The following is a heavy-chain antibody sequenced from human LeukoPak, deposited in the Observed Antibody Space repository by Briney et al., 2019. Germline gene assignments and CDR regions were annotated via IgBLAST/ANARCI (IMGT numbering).Heavy chain of an antibody. J-gene: IGHJ2*01. CDR2: INYSGST. CDR3: ARINWEPWYFDL. V-gene: IGHV4-31*03. Sequence: SQTLSLTCTVSGGSISSGGYYWSWIRQHPGKGLEWIGYINYSGSTYYNPSLKSRVTISVDTSKNQFSLKLSSVTAADTAVYYCARINWEPWYFDLWGRGTLVTVSS. D-gene: IGHD7-27*01. CDR1: GGSISSGGYY.